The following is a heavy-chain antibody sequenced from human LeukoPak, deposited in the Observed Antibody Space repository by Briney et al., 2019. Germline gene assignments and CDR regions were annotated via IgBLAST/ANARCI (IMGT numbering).Heavy chain of an antibody. CDR1: GFTFNNAW. V-gene: IGHV3-15*01. J-gene: IGHJ4*02. D-gene: IGHD6-13*01. CDR3: ASWDSSSWYFDY. CDR2: IKSKTDGGTT. Sequence: GGSLRLSCAASGFTFNNAWMSWVRQAPGKGLEWVGRIKSKTDGGTTDYAAPVKGRFTISRDNSKNTLYLQMNSLRAEDTAVYYCASWDSSSWYFDYWGQGTLVTVSS.